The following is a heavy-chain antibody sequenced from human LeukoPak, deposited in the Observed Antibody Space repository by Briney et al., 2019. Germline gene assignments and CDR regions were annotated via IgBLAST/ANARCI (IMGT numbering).Heavy chain of an antibody. CDR1: GGSISSSNW. CDR2: IYHSGST. CDR3: ARDGSSSWYYYYYYGMDV. D-gene: IGHD6-13*01. J-gene: IGHJ6*02. Sequence: NPSGTLSLTCAVSGGSISSSNWWSWVRQPPGKGLEWIGEIYHSGSTNYNPSLKSRVTMSVDKSKNQFSLKLSSVTAADTAVYYCARDGSSSWYYYYYYGMDVWGQGTTVTVSS. V-gene: IGHV4-4*02.